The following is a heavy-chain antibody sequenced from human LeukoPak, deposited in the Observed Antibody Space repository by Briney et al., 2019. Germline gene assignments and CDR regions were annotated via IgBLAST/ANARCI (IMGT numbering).Heavy chain of an antibody. V-gene: IGHV3-30*01. Sequence: PGRSLRLSCAASGFTFTNAGIHWVRLAAGKGLDWVSFISHDGTNKYYSDSVDGRFTVSRLNSQNTVHLQMTDLRPDDTATYYCASEDVDTGDFWGQGTLVTVSS. CDR1: GFTFTNAG. CDR3: ASEDVDTGDF. CDR2: ISHDGTNK. J-gene: IGHJ4*02. D-gene: IGHD5-18*01.